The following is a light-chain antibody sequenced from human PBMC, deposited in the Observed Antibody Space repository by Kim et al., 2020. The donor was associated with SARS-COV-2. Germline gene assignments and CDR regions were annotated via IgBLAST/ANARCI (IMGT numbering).Light chain of an antibody. V-gene: IGLV5-45*01. CDR3: MIWHSSAWV. Sequence: LTCTLRSGINIAPYTIYWYQRKPGSPLQYLLRYKSDSDKQQGSGVPSRFSGSKDASANAGILLISGLQSEDEADYYCMIWHSSAWVFGGGTQLTVL. CDR2: YKSDSDK. CDR1: SGINIAPYT. J-gene: IGLJ3*02.